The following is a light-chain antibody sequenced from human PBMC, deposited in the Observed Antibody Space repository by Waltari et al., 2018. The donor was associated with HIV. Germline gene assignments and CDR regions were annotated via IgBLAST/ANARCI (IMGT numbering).Light chain of an antibody. CDR1: RSNIGTNS. J-gene: IGLJ2*01. Sequence: QSELTQSPSASGTPGQRVTISCSGIRSNIGTNSVNWYQQLPGTAPKLLIYSNSQRPSGVPDRFSGSKSGTSASLAITGLQSEDEADYYCAAWNDSLNGHVVFGGGTKLTVL. CDR2: SNS. V-gene: IGLV1-44*01. CDR3: AAWNDSLNGHVV.